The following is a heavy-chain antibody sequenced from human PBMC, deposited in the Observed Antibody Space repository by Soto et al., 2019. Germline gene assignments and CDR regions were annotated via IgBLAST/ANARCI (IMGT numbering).Heavy chain of an antibody. CDR2: INHSGST. V-gene: IGHV4-34*01. J-gene: IGHJ4*02. CDR3: ARVLIAARRWFDY. CDR1: GGSFSDYY. D-gene: IGHD6-6*01. Sequence: SETLSLTCAVYGGSFSDYYWSWIRQPPGKGLEWIGEINHSGSTNYNPSLKSRVTISVDTSKNQFSLKLSSVTAADTAVYYCARVLIAARRWFDYWGQGTLVTVSS.